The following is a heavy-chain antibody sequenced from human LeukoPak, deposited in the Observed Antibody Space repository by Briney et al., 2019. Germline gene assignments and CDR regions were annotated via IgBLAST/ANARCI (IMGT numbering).Heavy chain of an antibody. CDR3: TTEKRVGATDY. D-gene: IGHD1-26*01. CDR1: GLTFSNAW. CDR2: IKSKSTGGTT. Sequence: GGSLRLSGAASGLTFSNAWVSWVRQAPGKGLEWVGRIKSKSTGGTTDYAAPVKGRFTISRDDSKNTLYLQMNSLRTDDTAVYYCTTEKRVGATDYWGQGTLVTVSS. J-gene: IGHJ4*02. V-gene: IGHV3-15*01.